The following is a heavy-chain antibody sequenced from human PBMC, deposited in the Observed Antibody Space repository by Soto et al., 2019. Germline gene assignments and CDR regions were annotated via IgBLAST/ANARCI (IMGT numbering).Heavy chain of an antibody. CDR3: ARTYYDILTGPYDAFDI. CDR2: ISSSSSTI. D-gene: IGHD3-9*01. CDR1: GFTFSSYS. Sequence: GGSLRLSWAASGFTFSSYSMNWVRQAPGKGLEWVSYISSSSSTIYYADSVKGRFTISRDNAKNSLYLQMNSLRAEDTAVYYCARTYYDILTGPYDAFDIWGQGTMVTVSS. V-gene: IGHV3-48*01. J-gene: IGHJ3*02.